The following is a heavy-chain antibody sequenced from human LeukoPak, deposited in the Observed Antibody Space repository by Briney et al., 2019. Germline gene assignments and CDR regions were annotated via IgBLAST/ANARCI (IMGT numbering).Heavy chain of an antibody. CDR2: IYYSGST. CDR3: AYDFWSGYYPGGYMDV. V-gene: IGHV4-39*01. J-gene: IGHJ6*03. Sequence: SETLSLTCTVSGGSISSSSYYWGWIRQPPGKGLEWIGGIYYSGSTYYNPSLKSRVTISVDTSKNQFSLKLSSVTAADTAVYYCAYDFWSGYYPGGYMDVWGKGTTVTVSS. CDR1: GGSISSSSYY. D-gene: IGHD3-3*01.